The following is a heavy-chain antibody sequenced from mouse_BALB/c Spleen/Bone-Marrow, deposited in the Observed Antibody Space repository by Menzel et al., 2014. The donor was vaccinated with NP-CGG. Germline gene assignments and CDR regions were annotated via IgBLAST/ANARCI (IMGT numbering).Heavy chain of an antibody. D-gene: IGHD2-3*01. Sequence: EVKLVESGGGLVQPGGSLRLSCATSGFTFTDYYMNWVRQPPGKALEWLGFIRNKAYSYTTEYSASVKGRFTISRDNSQSILYLQMNTLRAEDSATCYCARDMGGLLFDYWGQGTTLIVSS. CDR3: ARDMGGLLFDY. V-gene: IGHV7-3*02. CDR1: GFTFTDYY. CDR2: IRNKAYSYTT. J-gene: IGHJ2*01.